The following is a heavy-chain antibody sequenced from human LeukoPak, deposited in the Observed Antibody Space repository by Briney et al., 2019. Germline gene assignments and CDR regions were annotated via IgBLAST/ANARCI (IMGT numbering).Heavy chain of an antibody. CDR2: INPSGGST. D-gene: IGHD3-3*01. CDR3: ARAIFGVVIIPPPYYMDV. J-gene: IGHJ6*03. Sequence: ASVKVSCKASGYTFASYYMHWVRQAPGQGLEWMGIINPSGGSTSYAQKFQGRVTMTRDTSKNQFSLKLSSVTAADTAVYYCARAIFGVVIIPPPYYMDVWGKGTTVTVSS. CDR1: GYTFASYY. V-gene: IGHV1-46*01.